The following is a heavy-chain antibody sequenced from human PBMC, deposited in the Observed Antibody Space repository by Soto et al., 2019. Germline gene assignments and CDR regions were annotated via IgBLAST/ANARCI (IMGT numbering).Heavy chain of an antibody. J-gene: IGHJ4*02. V-gene: IGHV3-48*01. CDR3: ASGIMIFEVDQYYFDS. CDR1: GFIFRAYD. CDR2: ISGSGRTT. D-gene: IGHD3-3*01. Sequence: DVQLVESGGKLIQPGGSLRLSCTASGFIFRAYDMNWVRQAPGKGLEWVSYISGSGRTTYYTDSVKGRFTISRDNTNNSLYLQMNSLTGEDSAVYDCASGIMIFEVDQYYFDSWVQGTLVTVSS.